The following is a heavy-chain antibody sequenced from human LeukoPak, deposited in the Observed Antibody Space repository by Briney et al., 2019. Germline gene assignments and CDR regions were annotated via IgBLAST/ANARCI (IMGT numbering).Heavy chain of an antibody. CDR2: ISGSGAST. V-gene: IGHV3-23*01. J-gene: IGHJ4*02. D-gene: IGHD1-26*01. CDR1: GFTLSTNA. Sequence: GGSLRLSCLTSGFTLSTNAMSWVRQAPGKGLGWISGISGSGASTYYADSVKGRFTISRDDSRNTLYLQMNSLRGDDTAVYYCAKDVGKWESLHFFDYWGQGTLVTVSS. CDR3: AKDVGKWESLHFFDY.